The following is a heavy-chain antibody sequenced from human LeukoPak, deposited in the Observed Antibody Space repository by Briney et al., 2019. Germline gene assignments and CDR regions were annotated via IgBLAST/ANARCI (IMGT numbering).Heavy chain of an antibody. J-gene: IGHJ4*02. D-gene: IGHD6-6*01. CDR2: IYYSGST. CDR3: ARGYSSSSFQS. Sequence: TSSETLSLTCTVSGGSISSYYWSWIRQPPGKGLEWIGYIYYSGSTNYNPSLKSRVTISVDTSKNQFSLKLSSVTAADTAVYYCARGYSSSSFQSWGQGTLVTVSS. CDR1: GGSISSYY. V-gene: IGHV4-59*01.